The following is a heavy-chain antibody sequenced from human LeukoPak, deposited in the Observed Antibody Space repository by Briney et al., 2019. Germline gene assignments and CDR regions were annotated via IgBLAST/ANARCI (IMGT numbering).Heavy chain of an antibody. V-gene: IGHV3-9*01. D-gene: IGHD6-19*01. CDR3: AKDLGSGWYGGVNYYDY. CDR1: GFNFYDYA. J-gene: IGHJ4*02. Sequence: GRSLRLSCAVSGFNFYDYAMPWVRHAPGKGLEWVSGISWNSGSIGYADSVKGRFTISRDNSKNSLYLQLHSLRAEDTALYYCAKDLGSGWYGGVNYYDYWGPGTLVTVSS. CDR2: ISWNSGSI.